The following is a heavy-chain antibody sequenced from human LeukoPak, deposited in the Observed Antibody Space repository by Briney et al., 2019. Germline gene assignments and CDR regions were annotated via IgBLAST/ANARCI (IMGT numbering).Heavy chain of an antibody. CDR1: GLTLSSYA. Sequence: GGSLRLSCAASGLTLSSYAMRWVRQAPGEGLEGVSAISGSGGRTHYAVSVKGRFTISRDNSKNTMYLQMHSLKAEDTAVYYCAKAPNIVAARGAYYFDYWGQGTLVTVSS. CDR3: AKAPNIVAARGAYYFDY. D-gene: IGHD5-12*01. J-gene: IGHJ4*01. V-gene: IGHV3-23*01. CDR2: ISGSGGRT.